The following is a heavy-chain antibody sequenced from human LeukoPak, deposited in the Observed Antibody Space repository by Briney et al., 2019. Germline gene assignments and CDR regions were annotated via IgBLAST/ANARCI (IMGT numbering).Heavy chain of an antibody. CDR2: ISHTEGT. CDR3: ARIRCGRSGSVCYNH. Sequence: SETLSLTCGVFGVSINDYYWSWIRQSPGKGLEWIGEISHTEGTRYNPSLESRVTMSVGTSENQLSLKLIFVTAAVTAVYYCARIRCGRSGSVCYNHWGLGTLVTVSS. D-gene: IGHD2-21*01. CDR1: GVSINDYY. V-gene: IGHV4-34*01. J-gene: IGHJ4*02.